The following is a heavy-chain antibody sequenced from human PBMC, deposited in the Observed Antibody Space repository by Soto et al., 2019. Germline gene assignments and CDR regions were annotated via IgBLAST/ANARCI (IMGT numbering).Heavy chain of an antibody. Sequence: GSLRLSCAASGFTFSSYAMHWVRQAPGKGLEWVAVISYDGGNKYYADSVKGRFTISRDNSKNTLYLQMNSLRAEDTAVYYCARAVDPTVVTPGDYWGQGTLVTVSS. CDR1: GFTFSSYA. CDR3: ARAVDPTVVTPGDY. V-gene: IGHV3-30-3*01. CDR2: ISYDGGNK. J-gene: IGHJ4*02. D-gene: IGHD4-17*01.